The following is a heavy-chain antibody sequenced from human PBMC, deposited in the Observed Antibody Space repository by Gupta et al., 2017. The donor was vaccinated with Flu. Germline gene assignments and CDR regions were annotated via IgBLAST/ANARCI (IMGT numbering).Heavy chain of an antibody. V-gene: IGHV3-21*01. D-gene: IGHD2-2*01. Sequence: VRQAPGKGPEWVSSISSSSSYIYYADSVKGRFTISRDNAKNSLYLQMNSLRAEDTAVYYCASFIVVVPAANRRGRDYYYGMDVWGQGTTVTVSS. J-gene: IGHJ6*02. CDR2: ISSSSSYI. CDR3: ASFIVVVPAANRRGRDYYYGMDV.